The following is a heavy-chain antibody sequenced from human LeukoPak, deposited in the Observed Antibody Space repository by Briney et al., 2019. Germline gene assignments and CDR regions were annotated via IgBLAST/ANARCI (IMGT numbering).Heavy chain of an antibody. J-gene: IGHJ4*02. Sequence: ASVKVSCKASGYTFTSYGVSWVRQAPGQGLEWMGWISTYNRDTDYAQKVQGRVTMTTDTSTRTAYMELRSLRSDDTAVYYCARGYNRGYFDYWGQGTLVTISS. CDR2: ISTYNRDT. CDR3: ARGYNRGYFDY. V-gene: IGHV1-18*01. D-gene: IGHD1-1*01. CDR1: GYTFTSYG.